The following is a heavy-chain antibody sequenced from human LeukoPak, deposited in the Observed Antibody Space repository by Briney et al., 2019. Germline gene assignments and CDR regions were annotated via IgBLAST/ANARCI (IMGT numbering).Heavy chain of an antibody. CDR2: IYHSGST. D-gene: IGHD2-15*01. V-gene: IGHV4-4*02. CDR1: GGSISSSNW. J-gene: IGHJ5*02. CDR3: AREGLSVVVAASVGSWFDP. Sequence: SETLSLTCAVSGGSISSSNWWSWVRQPPGKGLEWIGEIYHSGSTNYNPSLRSRVTISVDKSKNQFSLKLSSVTAADTAVYYCAREGLSVVVAASVGSWFDPWGQGTLVTVSS.